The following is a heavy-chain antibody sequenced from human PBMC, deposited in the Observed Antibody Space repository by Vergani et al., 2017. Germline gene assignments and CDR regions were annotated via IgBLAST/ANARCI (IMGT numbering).Heavy chain of an antibody. CDR3: ARGNKMQYQLRMGVY. CDR2: INPNSGGT. V-gene: IGHV1-2*02. J-gene: IGHJ4*02. Sequence: QVQLVQSGAEVKKPGASVKVSCKASGYTFTGYYMHWVRQAPGQGLEWMGWINPNSGGTNYAQKFQGRVTRTRDTSLSPAYMELSRLRSDDTAVYYCARGNKMQYQLRMGVYWGQGSRVTVSS. D-gene: IGHD2-2*01. CDR1: GYTFTGYY.